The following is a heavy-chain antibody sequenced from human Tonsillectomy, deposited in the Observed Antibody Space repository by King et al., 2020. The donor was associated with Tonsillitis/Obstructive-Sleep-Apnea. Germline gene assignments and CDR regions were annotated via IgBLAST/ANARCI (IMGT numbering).Heavy chain of an antibody. CDR2: ISAYNGNT. V-gene: IGHV1-18*04. D-gene: IGHD2-15*01. J-gene: IGHJ4*02. Sequence: VQLVESGAEVKKPGASVKVSCKASGYTFTSYGISWVRQAPGQGLEWMGWISAYNGNTNYAQKLQGRVTMTTDTSTSTAYMELRSLRSDDTAVYYCARYYKGWYSSCGTSDYWGQGTLVTVSS. CDR3: ARYYKGWYSSCGTSDY. CDR1: GYTFTSYG.